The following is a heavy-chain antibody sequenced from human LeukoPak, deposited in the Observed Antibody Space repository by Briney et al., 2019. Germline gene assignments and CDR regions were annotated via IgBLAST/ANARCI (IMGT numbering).Heavy chain of an antibody. J-gene: IGHJ6*02. CDR2: INSDGSST. D-gene: IGHD3-10*01. Sequence: GGSLRLSCAASGFTFSNYWMHWVRQAPGKGLVWVSRINSDGSSTTYADSVKGRFTISRDNAKNTLYLQMNSLRAEDTAVYYCARDYGRSRDYGMDVWGQGTTATVSS. V-gene: IGHV3-74*01. CDR1: GFTFSNYW. CDR3: ARDYGRSRDYGMDV.